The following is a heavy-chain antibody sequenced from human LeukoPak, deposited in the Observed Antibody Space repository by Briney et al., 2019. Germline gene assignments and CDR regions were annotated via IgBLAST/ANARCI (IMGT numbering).Heavy chain of an antibody. CDR2: ISGSGGST. CDR3: RIAAVGGDY. CDR1: GFTFSSYA. D-gene: IGHD6-13*01. Sequence: GGSLRLSCAASGFTFSSYAMSWVRQAPGKGLEWVSAISGSGGSTYYADSVKGRFTISRDNAKNTLYLQMNNLRAEDTAVYYCRIAAVGGDYWGQGTLVTVSS. J-gene: IGHJ4*02. V-gene: IGHV3-23*01.